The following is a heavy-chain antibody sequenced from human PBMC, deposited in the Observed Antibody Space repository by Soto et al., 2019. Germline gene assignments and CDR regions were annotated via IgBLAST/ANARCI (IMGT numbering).Heavy chain of an antibody. J-gene: IGHJ5*02. CDR2: IYYSGST. CDR1: GDSIVGLG. V-gene: IGHV4-59*01. CDR3: ARDPGSGSYYGWFDP. Sequence: ETLCLTWTVAGDSIVGLGGSWIRQPPGKGLEWIGYIYYSGSTNYNPSLKSRVTISVDTSKNQFSLKLSSVTAADTAVYYCARDPGSGSYYGWFDPWGQGTLVTVSS. D-gene: IGHD3-10*01.